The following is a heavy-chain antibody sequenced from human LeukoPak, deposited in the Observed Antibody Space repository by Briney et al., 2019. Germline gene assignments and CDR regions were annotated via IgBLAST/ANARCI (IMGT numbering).Heavy chain of an antibody. CDR1: GYTFSGYY. D-gene: IGHD3-3*01. J-gene: IGHJ4*02. Sequence: ASVKVSCKASGYTFSGYYMHWVRQAPGQGLEWMGWIIPTSGGTNYAQKFQGRVTMTRDTSISTAYMELSRLRSDDTVVYYCARGGSYDFWSGHPFDYWGQGTLVTVSS. V-gene: IGHV1-2*02. CDR3: ARGGSYDFWSGHPFDY. CDR2: IIPTSGGT.